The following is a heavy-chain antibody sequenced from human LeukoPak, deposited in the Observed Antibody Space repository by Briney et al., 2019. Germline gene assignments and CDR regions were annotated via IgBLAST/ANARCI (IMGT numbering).Heavy chain of an antibody. D-gene: IGHD3-3*01. CDR2: IDNSGTYI. J-gene: IGHJ6*03. CDR1: GFTFTTYS. V-gene: IGHV3-21*01. Sequence: GGSLRLSCTASGFTFTTYSMDWVRQAPGKGLEWVSSIDNSGTYIYYADSVKGRFTISRDNSKNSLYLQMNSLRAEDTAVYYCASANPILLDYYYYYYMDVWGKGTTVTVSS. CDR3: ASANPILLDYYYYYYMDV.